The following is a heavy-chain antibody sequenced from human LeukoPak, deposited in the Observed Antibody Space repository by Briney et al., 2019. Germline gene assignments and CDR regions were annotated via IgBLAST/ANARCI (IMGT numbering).Heavy chain of an antibody. Sequence: QPGGSLRLSCAASGFTFSSYSMNWIRQAPGKGLEWVGRTRNKANSYTTEYAASVKGRFTISRDDSKNSLYLQMNSLKTEDTAVYYCARDALALDYMDVWGKGTTVSVSS. V-gene: IGHV3-72*01. J-gene: IGHJ6*03. CDR2: TRNKANSYTT. CDR3: ARDALALDYMDV. CDR1: GFTFSSYS.